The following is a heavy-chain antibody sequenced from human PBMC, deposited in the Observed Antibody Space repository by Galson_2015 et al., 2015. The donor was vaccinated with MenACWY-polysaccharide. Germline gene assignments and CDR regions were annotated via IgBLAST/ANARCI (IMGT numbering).Heavy chain of an antibody. J-gene: IGHJ4*02. D-gene: IGHD6-19*01. CDR2: LSGSGGST. Sequence: SLRLSCAASGFTFSSNAMSWVRQAPGKGLEWVSALSGSGGSTYYADSVKGRFTISRDNSKNTLYLQMNSLRAEDTAVYYCAKVALSCWLYSFDYSGQGTLVTLSS. CDR3: AKVALSCWLYSFDY. CDR1: GFTFSSNA. V-gene: IGHV3-23*01.